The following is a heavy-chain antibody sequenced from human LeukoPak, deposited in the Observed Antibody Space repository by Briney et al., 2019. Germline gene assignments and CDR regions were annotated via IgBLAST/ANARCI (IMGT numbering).Heavy chain of an antibody. CDR1: GFMFSSYS. V-gene: IGHV3-21*01. CDR3: ARRASTERGHSYGLDY. Sequence: NPGGSLRLSCAASGFMFSSYSMNWVRQAPGKGLEWVSSISFSGTYIYYPDSLKGRFTISRDNAKNSLFLQMNSLRAEDTAVYYCARRASTERGHSYGLDYWGQGTLVTVSS. J-gene: IGHJ4*02. D-gene: IGHD5-18*01. CDR2: ISFSGTYI.